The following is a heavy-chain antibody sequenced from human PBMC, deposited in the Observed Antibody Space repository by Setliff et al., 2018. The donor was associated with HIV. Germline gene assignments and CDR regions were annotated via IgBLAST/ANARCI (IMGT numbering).Heavy chain of an antibody. V-gene: IGHV4-4*07. D-gene: IGHD5-12*01. J-gene: IGHJ3*02. Sequence: SETLSLTCSVSGHSISGYYWSWIRQPAGRGLEWIGRIHTSGNTNYNPSLRGRVTMSVDMSKNQFSLKLTSVSAADTAVYCCARDRIEFVAEDPHDVFDIWGRGTLVTVSS. CDR2: IHTSGNT. CDR3: ARDRIEFVAEDPHDVFDI. CDR1: GHSISGYY.